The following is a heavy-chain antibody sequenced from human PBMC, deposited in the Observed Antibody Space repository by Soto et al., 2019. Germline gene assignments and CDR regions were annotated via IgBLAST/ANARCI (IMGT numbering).Heavy chain of an antibody. CDR2: ISNTGRTI. V-gene: IGHV3-11*01. CDR1: GFTFSDYY. CDR3: ARARGLESLDYYYYYMDV. Sequence: PGGSLRLSCAASGFTFSDYYMSWIRQAPGKGLEWVSYISNTGRTIYYADSVKGRFTISRDNAKNSLYLQMNSLRAEDTSVYYCARARGLESLDYYYYYMDVWGKGTTVIVSS. J-gene: IGHJ6*03. D-gene: IGHD3-3*01.